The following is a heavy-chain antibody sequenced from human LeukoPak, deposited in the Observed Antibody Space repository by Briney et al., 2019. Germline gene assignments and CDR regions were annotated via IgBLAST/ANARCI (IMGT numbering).Heavy chain of an antibody. Sequence: GGSLRLSCAASGFTFSSYGMHWVHQAPGKGLEWVAVIWYDGSNKYYADSVKGRFTISRDNSKNTLYLQMNSLRAGDTAVYYCARDYLSYGSGSSNWFDPWGQGTLVTVSS. D-gene: IGHD3-10*01. CDR2: IWYDGSNK. CDR3: ARDYLSYGSGSSNWFDP. J-gene: IGHJ5*02. V-gene: IGHV3-33*01. CDR1: GFTFSSYG.